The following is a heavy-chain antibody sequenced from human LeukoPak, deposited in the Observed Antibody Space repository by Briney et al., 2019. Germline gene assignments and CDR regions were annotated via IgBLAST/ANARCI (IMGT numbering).Heavy chain of an antibody. V-gene: IGHV1-69*05. Sequence: ASVKVSCKASGGTFSSYAISWVRQAPGQGLEWMGGIIPIFGTANYAQKFQGRVTITTDESTSAAYMELSSLRSEDTAVYYCARAGSSGWSLDFDYWGQGTLVTVSS. J-gene: IGHJ4*02. CDR2: IIPIFGTA. CDR3: ARAGSSGWSLDFDY. D-gene: IGHD6-19*01. CDR1: GGTFSSYA.